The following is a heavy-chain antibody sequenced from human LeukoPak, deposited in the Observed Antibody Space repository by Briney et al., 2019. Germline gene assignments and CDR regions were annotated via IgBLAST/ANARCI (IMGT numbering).Heavy chain of an antibody. V-gene: IGHV4-30-2*01. Sequence: SQTLSLTCTVSGGSISSGGYYWSWIRQPPGKGLEWIGCIYHSGSTYYNPSLKSRVTISVDRSKNQFSLKLSSVTAADTAVYYCVREERAAAIDYWGQGTLVTVSS. CDR3: VREERAAAIDY. CDR2: IYHSGST. J-gene: IGHJ4*02. CDR1: GGSISSGGYY. D-gene: IGHD6-13*01.